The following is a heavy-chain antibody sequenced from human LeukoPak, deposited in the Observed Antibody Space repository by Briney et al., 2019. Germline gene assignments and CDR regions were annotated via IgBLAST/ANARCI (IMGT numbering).Heavy chain of an antibody. CDR1: GFTFSSYS. CDR3: ARYDGGSGPFDY. Sequence: GGSLRLSCAASGFTFSSYSMNWVRQAPGKGLEWVSSISSSSSYIYYADSVKGRFTISRDKTKNSLYLQMNTLRAEDTAVYYCARYDGGSGPFDYWGQGTLVTVSS. D-gene: IGHD3-10*01. CDR2: ISSSSSYI. J-gene: IGHJ4*02. V-gene: IGHV3-21*01.